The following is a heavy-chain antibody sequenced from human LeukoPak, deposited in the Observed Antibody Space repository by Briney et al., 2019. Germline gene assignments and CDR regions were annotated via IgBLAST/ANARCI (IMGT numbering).Heavy chain of an antibody. Sequence: SETLSLTCSVSGGSISSYSWSWIGQPPGKGLEWIGYIYYSGSTNYNPSLKSRVTISVDTSKNQFSLKLSSVTAADTAVYYCAAHAAAVDYWGQGTLVTVSS. J-gene: IGHJ4*02. D-gene: IGHD6-13*01. CDR3: AAHAAAVDY. CDR2: IYYSGST. V-gene: IGHV4-59*01. CDR1: GGSISSYS.